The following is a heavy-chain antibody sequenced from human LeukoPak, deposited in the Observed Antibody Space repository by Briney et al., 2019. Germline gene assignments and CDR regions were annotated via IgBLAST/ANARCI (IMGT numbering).Heavy chain of an antibody. CDR1: GFTFSSYA. CDR2: ISCSGGST. D-gene: IGHD6-6*01. CDR3: AKMWKQLAPVDY. J-gene: IGHJ4*02. V-gene: IGHV3-23*01. Sequence: GGSLRLSCAASGFTFSSYAMSWVRQAPGKGLEWVSAISCSGGSTYYAYSVKGRFTIYRDNSKNTLYLQMNSLRAEYTAVYYCAKMWKQLAPVDYWRQGTLVTVSS.